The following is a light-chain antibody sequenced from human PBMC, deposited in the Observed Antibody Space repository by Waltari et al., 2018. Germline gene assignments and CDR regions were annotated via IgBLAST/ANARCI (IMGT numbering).Light chain of an antibody. CDR3: TSYTSRHTLV. CDR2: DVN. V-gene: IGLV2-14*01. CDR1: SLDFGGYLF. Sequence: QSALAQPAPVSGSPGQSIPISCTGSSLDFGGYLFVPWYLQHPGKAPKVVIFDVNNRPSGVSDRVSGSKSGNTASLTISGLQAEDEGDYYCTSYTSRHTLVFGGGTKVTVL. J-gene: IGLJ1*01.